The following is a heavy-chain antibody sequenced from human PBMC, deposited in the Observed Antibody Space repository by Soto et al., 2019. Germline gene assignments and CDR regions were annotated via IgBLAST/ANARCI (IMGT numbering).Heavy chain of an antibody. J-gene: IGHJ4*02. V-gene: IGHV3-30*18. CDR3: AKGGRQWLVTSDFNY. D-gene: IGHD6-19*01. Sequence: VQLVESGGGVVQPGRSLRLSCAASGFTFSDYAMHWVRPAPGKGLEWVAVVSHDGRNTHYADSVKVRFTISRDSSKETVSLEMTSLRAEDTAVYYCAKGGRQWLVTSDFNYWGQGALVTVSS. CDR2: VSHDGRNT. CDR1: GFTFSDYA.